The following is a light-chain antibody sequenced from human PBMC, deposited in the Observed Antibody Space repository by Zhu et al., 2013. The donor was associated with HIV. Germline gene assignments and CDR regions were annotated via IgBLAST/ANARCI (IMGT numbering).Light chain of an antibody. CDR3: QQRSKWPPFT. J-gene: IGKJ2*01. Sequence: DIQMTQSPSAMSASVGDRVTITCRASQDIINYLAWFQQKPGTVPKRLIYAASSLQSGVPSRFSGSGSGTEFTLTISSLQPEDFTVYYCQQRSKWPPFTFGQGTKLEIK. V-gene: IGKV1-17*03. CDR2: AAS. CDR1: QDIINY.